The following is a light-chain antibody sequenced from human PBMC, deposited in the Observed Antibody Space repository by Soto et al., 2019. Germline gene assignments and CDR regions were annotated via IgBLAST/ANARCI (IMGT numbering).Light chain of an antibody. CDR1: HNDICTYDY. V-gene: IGLV2-14*03. CDR3: SSFTSNRTYV. J-gene: IGLJ1*01. CDR2: GVT. Sequence: QSALPQSTSVSVSPGQANTISCTGNHNDICTYDYVSWYQQHPGRAPRLLIHGVTTRPSGISDRFSASKSGLTASLTISGLQPEDEADYYCSSFTSNRTYVSGPG.